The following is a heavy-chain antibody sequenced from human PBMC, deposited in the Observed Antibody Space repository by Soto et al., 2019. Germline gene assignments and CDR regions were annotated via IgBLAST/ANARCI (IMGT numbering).Heavy chain of an antibody. J-gene: IGHJ3*02. D-gene: IGHD5-18*01. CDR1: GLSVTANY. V-gene: IGHV3-53*01. CDR3: ARRDDSETFDI. CDR2: IYRGGGT. Sequence: EVQLVESGGGLIQPWGSLRLICAASGLSVTANYMTWFRQAPGKGLECLSIIYRGGGTYYADSLKGRAIISRDGSRNMVFLQMNSLTAEDAGVYYCARRDDSETFDIWGRGTAVNVSS.